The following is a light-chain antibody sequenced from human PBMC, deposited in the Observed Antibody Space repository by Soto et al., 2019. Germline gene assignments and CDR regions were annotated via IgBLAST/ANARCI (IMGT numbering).Light chain of an antibody. J-gene: IGLJ1*01. Sequence: QSALTQPRSVSGSPGQSVTISCTGTGSDVGGYNYVSWYQQHPGQAPKLMIYDVSKRPSGGPDRFAGSKSGNTASLTISGLQAEDEADYYCCSYAGSYTGVFGTGTKLTVL. CDR3: CSYAGSYTGV. V-gene: IGLV2-11*01. CDR1: GSDVGGYNY. CDR2: DVS.